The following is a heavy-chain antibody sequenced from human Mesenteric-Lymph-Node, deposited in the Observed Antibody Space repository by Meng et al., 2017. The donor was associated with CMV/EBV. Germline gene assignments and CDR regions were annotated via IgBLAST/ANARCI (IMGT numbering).Heavy chain of an antibody. V-gene: IGHV4-34*01. CDR1: SGSTSGYF. J-gene: IGHJ5*02. D-gene: IGHD2-15*01. CDR2: INNSGDT. Sequence: SETLSLTCGVYSGSTSGYFWNWVRQAPGKGLEWIGDINNSGDTNYNPSLESRVTISRDASRNQFSLRLTSVTAADTAVYYCARASVVVVATSWGQGTLVTVSS. CDR3: ARASVVVVATS.